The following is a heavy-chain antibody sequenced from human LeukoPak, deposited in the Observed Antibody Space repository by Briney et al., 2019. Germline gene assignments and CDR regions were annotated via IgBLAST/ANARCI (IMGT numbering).Heavy chain of an antibody. D-gene: IGHD6-19*01. CDR3: ARGGLAVAVFDY. J-gene: IGHJ4*02. CDR1: GCSISSYY. V-gene: IGHV4-59*01. Sequence: PSENLSFTCTGSGCSISSYYWSWLPQPPGKGLKWIGYIYYSGSTNYNTSLKSRVTISVDTTKNQFSLKLSSVTAADTAVYYWARGGLAVAVFDYWGQGTLVTVSS. CDR2: IYYSGST.